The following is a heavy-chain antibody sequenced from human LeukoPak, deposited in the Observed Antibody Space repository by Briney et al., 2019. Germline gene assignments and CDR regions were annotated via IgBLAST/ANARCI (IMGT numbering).Heavy chain of an antibody. CDR1: GFTFSSYD. Sequence: GGSLRLSCAASGFTFSSYDMHWVRQAPGKGLEWVAVISYDGSNKYYADSVKDRFTISRDNSKNTLYLQMNSLRAEDTAVYYCARVFTSKCDYWGQGTLVTVSS. D-gene: IGHD3-3*01. V-gene: IGHV3-30*04. J-gene: IGHJ4*02. CDR3: ARVFTSKCDY. CDR2: ISYDGSNK.